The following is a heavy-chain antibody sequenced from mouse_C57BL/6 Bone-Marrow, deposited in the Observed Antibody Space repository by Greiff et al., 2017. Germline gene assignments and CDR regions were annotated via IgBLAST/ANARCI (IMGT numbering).Heavy chain of an antibody. CDR1: GFNIKDDY. Sequence: VQLQQSGAELVRPGASVKLSCTASGFNIKDDYMHWVKQRPEQGLEWIGWIDPENGDTEYASKFQGKATITAYTSSNTAYLQLSSLTSADTAVYYCTTWIYSGSSYDWYFDVWGTGTTVTVSS. J-gene: IGHJ1*03. V-gene: IGHV14-4*01. D-gene: IGHD1-1*01. CDR3: TTWIYSGSSYDWYFDV. CDR2: IDPENGDT.